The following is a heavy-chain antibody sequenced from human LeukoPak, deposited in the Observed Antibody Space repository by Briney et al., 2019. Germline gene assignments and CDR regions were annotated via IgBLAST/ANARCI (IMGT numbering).Heavy chain of an antibody. Sequence: ASVKVSCKASGYTFTGYYMHWVRQAPGQGLEWMGWINPNSGGTNYAQKFQGGVTMTRDTSISTAYMELSRLRSDDTAVYYCARVKRRYCSGGSCYPASYFDYWGQGTLVTVSS. V-gene: IGHV1-2*02. CDR1: GYTFTGYY. CDR2: INPNSGGT. J-gene: IGHJ4*02. D-gene: IGHD2-15*01. CDR3: ARVKRRYCSGGSCYPASYFDY.